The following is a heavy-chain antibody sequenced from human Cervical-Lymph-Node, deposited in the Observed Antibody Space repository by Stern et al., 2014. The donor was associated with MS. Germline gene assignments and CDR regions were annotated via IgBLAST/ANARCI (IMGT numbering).Heavy chain of an antibody. CDR3: ARALDPLSGSYFPAFDD. CDR1: GGSVNSGGYC. Sequence: QVQLQESGQGLVKPSETLSLTCTVSGGSVNSGGYCWSWIRQSPGKGLEWLWSSLSSGNTNYNPSLEGRVTISIDSSNNQFSLKLDSVTAADTAVYYCARALDPLSGSYFPAFDDWGQGTLVIVSS. CDR2: SLSSGNT. V-gene: IGHV4-61*08. J-gene: IGHJ4*02. D-gene: IGHD1-26*01.